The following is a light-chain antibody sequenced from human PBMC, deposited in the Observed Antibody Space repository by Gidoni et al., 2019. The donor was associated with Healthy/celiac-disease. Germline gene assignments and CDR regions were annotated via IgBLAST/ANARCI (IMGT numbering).Light chain of an antibody. Sequence: QSVLTQPPSASGTPGQRVTISCSGSSSNIGSITVNSSQQLPGPAPKLLVHSNNQRPSGGPCPFSGSKSCTSASLAISGLQAWDGAGYYCAAWDDSLSGQVFGGGTKLTVL. J-gene: IGLJ3*02. CDR1: SSNIGSIT. CDR2: SNN. CDR3: AAWDDSLSGQV. V-gene: IGLV1-44*01.